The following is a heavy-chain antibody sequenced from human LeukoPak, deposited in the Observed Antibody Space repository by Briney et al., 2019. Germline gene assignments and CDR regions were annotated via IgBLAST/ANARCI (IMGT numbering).Heavy chain of an antibody. D-gene: IGHD3-10*01. J-gene: IGHJ4*02. V-gene: IGHV1-18*01. CDR1: GYTFTSYG. Sequence: ASVKVSCKASGYTFTSYGISWVRQAPGQGLEWMGWISAYNGNTNYAQKLQGRVTVTTDTSTSTAYMELRSLRSDDTAVYYCARDRVTESYGSGKTMGYWGQGTLVTVSS. CDR2: ISAYNGNT. CDR3: ARDRVTESYGSGKTMGY.